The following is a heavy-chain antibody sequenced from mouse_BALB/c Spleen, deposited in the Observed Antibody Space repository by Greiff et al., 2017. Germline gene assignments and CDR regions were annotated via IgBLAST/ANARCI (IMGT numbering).Heavy chain of an antibody. CDR1: GYTFTDYW. CDR3: ARSFITTVVAPYYFDY. D-gene: IGHD1-1*01. Sequence: VKLQQSGAELVMPGASVKMSCKASGYTFTDYWMHWVKQRPGQGLEWIGAIDTSDSYTSYNQKFKGKATLTVDESSSTAYMQLSSLTSEDSAVYYCARSFITTVVAPYYFDYWGQGTTLTVSS. J-gene: IGHJ2*01. CDR2: IDTSDSYT. V-gene: IGHV1-69*01.